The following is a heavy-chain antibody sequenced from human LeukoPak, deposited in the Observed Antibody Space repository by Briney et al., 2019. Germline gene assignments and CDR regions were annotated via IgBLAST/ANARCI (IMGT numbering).Heavy chain of an antibody. D-gene: IGHD3-10*01. V-gene: IGHV3-21*01. CDR3: ARGSFSGSNYKPLFDY. Sequence: GGSLRLSCAASGFTFNNYDMIWVRQAPGKGLEWVSSISSSSRYIYYADSVKGRFTISRDNAKNSLYLQMNRLRDEDTAVYYCARGSFSGSNYKPLFDYWGQGTLVTVSS. CDR1: GFTFNNYD. J-gene: IGHJ4*02. CDR2: ISSSSRYI.